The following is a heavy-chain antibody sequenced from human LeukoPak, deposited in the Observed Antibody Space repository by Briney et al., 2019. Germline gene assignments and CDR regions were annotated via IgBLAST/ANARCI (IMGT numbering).Heavy chain of an antibody. D-gene: IGHD3-22*01. V-gene: IGHV3-15*01. CDR3: TTSDYYDSSGYYYRPDFDY. Sequence: PGGSLRLSCAASGFTFSNAWMSWVRQAPGKGLEWVGRIKSKTDGGTTDYAAPVKGRFTISRDDSKNTLYLQMNSLKTEDTAVYYCTTSDYYDSSGYYYRPDFDYWGQGTLVTVSS. J-gene: IGHJ4*02. CDR2: IKSKTDGGTT. CDR1: GFTFSNAW.